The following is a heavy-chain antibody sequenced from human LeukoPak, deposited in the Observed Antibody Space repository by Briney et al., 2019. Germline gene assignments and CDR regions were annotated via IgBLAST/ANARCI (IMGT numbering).Heavy chain of an antibody. CDR3: AICPRISESGYFDY. D-gene: IGHD2/OR15-2a*01. V-gene: IGHV4-34*01. CDR2: IKYRGDP. CDR1: VHSFSAYY. Sequence: SETLSLTCAVYVHSFSAYYWRWIRQSPGKGLEWIAEIKYRGDPNYNTPGKSRVHKSLDTSNNQFSLKVTSLTAADTAVYYCAICPRISESGYFDYWGQGTLVTVSS. J-gene: IGHJ4*03.